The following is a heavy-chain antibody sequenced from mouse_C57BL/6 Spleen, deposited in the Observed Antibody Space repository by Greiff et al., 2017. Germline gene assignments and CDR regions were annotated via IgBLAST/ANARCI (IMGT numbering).Heavy chain of an antibody. D-gene: IGHD2-3*01. CDR3: AIGYYEEFAY. V-gene: IGHV14-2*01. CDR2: IDPEDGET. Sequence: VQLQQSGAELVKPGASVKLSCTASGFNIKDYYMHWVKQRTEQGLEWIGRIDPEDGETKYAPTFQGKATITADTSSNTAYLQLSSLTSEDTAVYYCAIGYYEEFAYWGQGTLVTVSA. J-gene: IGHJ3*01. CDR1: GFNIKDYY.